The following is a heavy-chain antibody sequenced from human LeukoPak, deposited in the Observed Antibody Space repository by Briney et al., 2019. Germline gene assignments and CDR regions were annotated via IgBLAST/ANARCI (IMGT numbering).Heavy chain of an antibody. D-gene: IGHD3-22*01. CDR3: ARDRGSSGYSAY. V-gene: IGHV1-2*02. Sequence: GASVKVSCKASGYTFTGYYMHWVRQAPGQGLEGMGWINPNSGGTNYAQKFQGRVTMTRDTSISTAYMEMSGLRSDDTAVYFCARDRGSSGYSAYWGQGTLVTVSS. J-gene: IGHJ4*02. CDR1: GYTFTGYY. CDR2: INPNSGGT.